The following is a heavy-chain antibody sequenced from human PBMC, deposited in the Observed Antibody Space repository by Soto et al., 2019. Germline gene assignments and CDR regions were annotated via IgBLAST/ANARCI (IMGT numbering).Heavy chain of an antibody. D-gene: IGHD5-18*01. CDR3: ARVDTAMAPIDY. CDR2: IYYSGST. CDR1: GGSISSGGYY. V-gene: IGHV4-31*03. Sequence: SETLSLTCTVSGGSISSGGYYWSWIRQHPGKGLEWIGYIYYSGSTYYNPSLKSRVTISVDTSKNQFSLKLSSVTAADTAEYYCARVDTAMAPIDYWGQGTLVTVSS. J-gene: IGHJ4*02.